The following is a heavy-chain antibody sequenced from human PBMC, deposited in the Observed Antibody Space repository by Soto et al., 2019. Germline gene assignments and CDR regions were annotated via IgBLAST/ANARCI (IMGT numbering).Heavy chain of an antibody. V-gene: IGHV1-18*04. Sequence: QVQLVQSAAEVTEPGASVKLSCKTSGYTFITYGLSWVRQAPGQGPEWMGWSVATSGNTIYAQSFQGRVTVTTDKSTNTGYLELRSLTSDDTALYYCARVAGYGSGSRHFDIWGQGTLVIVSS. CDR3: ARVAGYGSGSRHFDI. J-gene: IGHJ4*02. CDR1: GYTFITYG. D-gene: IGHD3-10*01. CDR2: SVATSGNT.